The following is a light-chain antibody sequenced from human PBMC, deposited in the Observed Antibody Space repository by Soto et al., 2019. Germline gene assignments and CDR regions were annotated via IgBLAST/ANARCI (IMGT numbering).Light chain of an antibody. CDR1: SSNIGSDF. Sequence: QSVLTQPPSVSAAPGQKVTISCSGSSSNIGSDFVSWYQQLPGTAPKLLIYEDNKRPSGIPDRFSGSKSGTSATLGITGLQTWDEADYYCGAWDTSLSGGVFGGGTKLTVL. CDR3: GAWDTSLSGGV. CDR2: EDN. V-gene: IGLV1-51*02. J-gene: IGLJ2*01.